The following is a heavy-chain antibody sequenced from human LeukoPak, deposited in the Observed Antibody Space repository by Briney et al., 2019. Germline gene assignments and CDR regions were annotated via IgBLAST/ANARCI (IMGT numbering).Heavy chain of an antibody. Sequence: GGSLRLSCAASGFTFSNAWMSWVRQAPGKGLEWVGRIKSKTDGGTTDYAAPVKGRFTISRDDSKNTLYLQMNSLKTEDTAVYYCTTGLIGNQDIKTPTDYYYSSGYHFDYWGQGTLVTVSS. V-gene: IGHV3-15*01. CDR2: IKSKTDGGTT. D-gene: IGHD3-22*01. CDR1: GFTFSNAW. J-gene: IGHJ4*02. CDR3: TTGLIGNQDIKTPTDYYYSSGYHFDY.